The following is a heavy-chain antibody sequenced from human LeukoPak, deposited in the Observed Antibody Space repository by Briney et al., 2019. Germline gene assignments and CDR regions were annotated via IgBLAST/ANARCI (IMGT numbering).Heavy chain of an antibody. Sequence: GGSLRLSCAASGFTFSSYGMHWVRQAPGKGLEWVAVISYDGSNKYYADSVKGRFTISRDNSKNTLYLQMNSLRAEDTAVYYCAKLVVVAATQSYWGQGTLVTVSS. CDR3: AKLVVVAATQSY. CDR2: ISYDGSNK. V-gene: IGHV3-30*18. CDR1: GFTFSSYG. J-gene: IGHJ4*02. D-gene: IGHD2-15*01.